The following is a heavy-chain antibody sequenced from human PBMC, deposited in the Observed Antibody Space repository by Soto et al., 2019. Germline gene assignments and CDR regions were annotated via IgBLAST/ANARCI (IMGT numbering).Heavy chain of an antibody. CDR1: SGSFSGYY. D-gene: IGHD6-6*01. CDR2: ISQSGNT. J-gene: IGHJ4*02. CDR3: ARAPTVSGSSQTRPDF. V-gene: IGHV4-34*01. Sequence: QVQLHQWGAGLLKPSETLSLACSIYSGSFSGYYWSWIRQPPGKGLEWIGEISQSGNTNYSPSLKRRVSISIDTSKKQFSLNLASVSAADTAVYYWARAPTVSGSSQTRPDFWGQGTLVTVSS.